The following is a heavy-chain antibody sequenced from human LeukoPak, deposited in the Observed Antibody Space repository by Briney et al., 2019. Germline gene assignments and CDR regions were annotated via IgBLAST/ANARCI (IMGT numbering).Heavy chain of an antibody. CDR2: LFWDDDK. V-gene: IGHV2-5*02. J-gene: IGHJ3*01. CDR1: GFSLNNSGVS. D-gene: IGHD1-26*01. Sequence: SGPTLVKPTQTLTLTCTFSGFSLNNSGVSVAWIRQPPRKALEWLALLFWDDDKRFSPSLENRLTITKDTSKNQVVLRMTNMNPVDTGTYYCVHKNPLSFYRDGDVLSGVGFGAFDFWGQGMLVTVSS. CDR3: VHKNPLSFYRDGDVLSGVGFGAFDF.